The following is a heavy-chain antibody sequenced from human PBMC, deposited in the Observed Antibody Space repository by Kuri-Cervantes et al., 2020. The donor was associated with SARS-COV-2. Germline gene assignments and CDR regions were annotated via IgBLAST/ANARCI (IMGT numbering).Heavy chain of an antibody. Sequence: GSLRLSCAVYGGSFSDNHWTWVRQPPGKGLEWSGEINYSGTTNYNPSLKSRVTMSVDTSKNQFSLDLTSVTAADTAVYYCARLRRHNNAWFVTGYYMDVWGKGTTVTVSS. J-gene: IGHJ6*03. CDR2: INYSGTT. V-gene: IGHV4-34*01. CDR1: GGSFSDNH. CDR3: ARLRRHNNAWFVTGYYMDV. D-gene: IGHD3-10*01.